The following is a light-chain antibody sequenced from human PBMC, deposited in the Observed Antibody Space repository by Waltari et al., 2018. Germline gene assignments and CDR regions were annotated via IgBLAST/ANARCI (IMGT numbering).Light chain of an antibody. CDR3: QQLKSYPLT. V-gene: IGKV1-16*02. CDR2: DAS. CDR1: QDISKS. J-gene: IGKJ4*01. Sequence: DIQLTQSPSSLSASVGESVTITCRASQDISKSLAWFQQKPGKAPKSLISDASTLQSGVPSKFTGSGSGTDFTFTISGLQPEDYGTYYCQQLKSYPLTFGGGTKVEIK.